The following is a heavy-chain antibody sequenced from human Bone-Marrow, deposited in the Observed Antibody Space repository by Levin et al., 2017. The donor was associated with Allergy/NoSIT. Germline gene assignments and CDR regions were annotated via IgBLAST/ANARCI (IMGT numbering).Heavy chain of an antibody. Sequence: PGGSLRLSCAASGFIFTTYEMNWVRQAPGKGLEWVSYISSSGSAIYYADSVEGRFTISRDNAKNSLYLQMNSLRAEDTAVYYCVRGSVTYVWGQGTLVTVSS. J-gene: IGHJ4*02. CDR1: GFIFTTYE. CDR2: ISSSGSAI. CDR3: VRGSVTYV. D-gene: IGHD3-16*01. V-gene: IGHV3-48*03.